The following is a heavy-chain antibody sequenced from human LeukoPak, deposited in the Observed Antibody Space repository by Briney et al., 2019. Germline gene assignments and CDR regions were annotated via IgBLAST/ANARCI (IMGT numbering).Heavy chain of an antibody. CDR2: IYYSGST. V-gene: IGHV4-30-4*01. J-gene: IGHJ4*02. CDR1: GGSISSGDYY. CDR3: ARAAYCGGDCYGGSLGY. Sequence: PSQTLSLTCTVSGGSISSGDYYWSWIRQPPGKGLEWIGYIYYSGSTYYNPPLKSRVTISVDTSKNQFSLKLSSVTAADTAVYYCARAAYCGGDCYGGSLGYWGQGTLVTVSS. D-gene: IGHD2-21*02.